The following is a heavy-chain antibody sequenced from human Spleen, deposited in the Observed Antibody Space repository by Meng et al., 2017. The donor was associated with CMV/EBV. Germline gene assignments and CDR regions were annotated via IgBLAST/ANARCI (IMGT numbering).Heavy chain of an antibody. Sequence: ASVKVSCKASGYTFTAHYFHWVRQAPGQGLEWMGWISAYNGNTNYAQKLQGRVTMTTDTSTSTAYMELRSLRSDDTAVYYCARFYYGSGIYYYYGMDVWGQGTTVTVSS. D-gene: IGHD3-10*01. J-gene: IGHJ6*02. CDR2: ISAYNGNT. V-gene: IGHV1-18*04. CDR3: ARFYYGSGIYYYYGMDV. CDR1: GYTFTAHY.